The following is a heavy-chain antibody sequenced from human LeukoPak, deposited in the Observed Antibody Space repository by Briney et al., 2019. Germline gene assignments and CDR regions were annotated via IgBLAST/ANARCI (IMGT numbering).Heavy chain of an antibody. CDR2: IYTSGST. CDR1: GGSISSGSYY. V-gene: IGHV4-61*09. Sequence: SQTLSLTCTVSGGSISSGSYYWSWIRQPAGKGLEWIGHIYTSGSTNYNPSLKSRVTISVDTSKNQFSLKLSSVTAADTAVYYCARADYLGIADYWGQGTLVTVSS. CDR3: ARADYLGIADY. D-gene: IGHD5-12*01. J-gene: IGHJ4*02.